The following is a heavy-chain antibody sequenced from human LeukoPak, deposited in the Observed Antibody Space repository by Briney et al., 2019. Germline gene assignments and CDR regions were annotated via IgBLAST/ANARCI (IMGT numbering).Heavy chain of an antibody. J-gene: IGHJ5*01. CDR1: GYMLARYG. D-gene: IGHD3-22*01. V-gene: IGHV1-18*01. Sequence: PGASVKVSCAASGYMLARYGMSWVRQAPGQGLEWMGWISAYNGNTNYAQKLQGRVTMTTDTSTSTAYMELRSLRSGDTAVYYCARSHFIRYYYDSSGYDSWGQGTLVTVSS. CDR2: ISAYNGNT. CDR3: ARSHFIRYYYDSSGYDS.